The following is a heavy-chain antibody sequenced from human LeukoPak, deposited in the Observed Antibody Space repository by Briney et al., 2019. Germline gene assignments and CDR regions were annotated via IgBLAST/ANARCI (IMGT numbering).Heavy chain of an antibody. J-gene: IGHJ4*02. Sequence: GGSLRLSCAASGFTFSSYAMSWVRQAPGKGLEWVSAISGSGGSTYYADSVKDRFTISRDNSKNTLYLQMNSLGAEDTAVYYCAKDLEITIFGVVISPLDYWGQGTLVTVSS. CDR1: GFTFSSYA. CDR3: AKDLEITIFGVVISPLDY. V-gene: IGHV3-23*01. CDR2: ISGSGGST. D-gene: IGHD3-3*01.